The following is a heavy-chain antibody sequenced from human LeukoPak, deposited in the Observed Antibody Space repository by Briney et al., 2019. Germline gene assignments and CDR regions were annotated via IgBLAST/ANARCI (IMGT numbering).Heavy chain of an antibody. J-gene: IGHJ4*02. V-gene: IGHV3-74*01. CDR1: GFTFSSYW. CDR2: INTDGRSI. D-gene: IGHD6-13*01. Sequence: GGSLRLSCAASGFTFSSYWMHWVRQAPGKGLVWVSHINTDGRSISYADSVKGRFTVSRDNAKNTLYLQMNSLRVDDTAVYYCARDLAAAQYYFDYWGQGTLVTVSS. CDR3: ARDLAAAQYYFDY.